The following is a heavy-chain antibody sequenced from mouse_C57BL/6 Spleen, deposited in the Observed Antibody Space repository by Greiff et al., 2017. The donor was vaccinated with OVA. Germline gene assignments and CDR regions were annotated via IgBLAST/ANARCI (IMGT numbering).Heavy chain of an antibody. CDR1: GYTFTSSW. J-gene: IGHJ4*01. CDR2: IYPADGDT. D-gene: IGHD2-4*01. Sequence: QVQLQQSGPELVRPGSSVKLSCKASGYTFTSSWMHWVKQRPRQGLEWIGQIYPADGDTHYNQKFKGKATLTVDKSSSTAYMHLSSLPSEDSAVYYCGGGDGENYERAYWGQGTLVTVS. CDR3: GGGDGENYERAY. V-gene: IGHV1-52*01.